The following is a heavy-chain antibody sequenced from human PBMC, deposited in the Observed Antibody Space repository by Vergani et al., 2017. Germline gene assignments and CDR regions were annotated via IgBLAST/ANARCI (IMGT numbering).Heavy chain of an antibody. CDR1: FDSIRNLY. Sequence: QVQLQESVPVLLKSSETLSLTCSVSFDSIRNLYCNWIRQPPGKGLEWIGSIHYSANTNYNPSLKTRVTISVDTSKNQFSLKLNSVTAADTAVYYCGRVADFYGLGSRLLDLWVQGILVTVSS. D-gene: IGHD3-10*01. CDR3: GRVADFYGLGSRLLDL. V-gene: IGHV4-59*11. CDR2: IHYSANT. J-gene: IGHJ5*02.